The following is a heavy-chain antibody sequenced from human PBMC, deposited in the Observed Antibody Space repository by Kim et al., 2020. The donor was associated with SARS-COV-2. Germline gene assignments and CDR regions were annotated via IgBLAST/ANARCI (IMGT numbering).Heavy chain of an antibody. Sequence: ASVKVSCKASGYTFTSYGISWVRQAPGQGLEWMGWISAYNGNTNYAQKLQGRVTMTTDNSTSTAYMELRSLRSDDTAVYYCARVGLGYCSSTSCYAAVYSSSWAAPYYFDYWGQGALVTVSS. D-gene: IGHD2-2*01. V-gene: IGHV1-18*01. CDR3: ARVGLGYCSSTSCYAAVYSSSWAAPYYFDY. J-gene: IGHJ4*02. CDR2: ISAYNGNT. CDR1: GYTFTSYG.